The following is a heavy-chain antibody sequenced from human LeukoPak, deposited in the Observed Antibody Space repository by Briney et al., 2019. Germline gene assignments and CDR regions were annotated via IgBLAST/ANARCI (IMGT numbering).Heavy chain of an antibody. CDR1: GFTVNSNY. CDR2: IYSGGST. CDR3: ANLYSGTYYGYFDS. J-gene: IGHJ4*02. Sequence: GGSLRLSCAASGFTVNSNYMSWVRQAPGKGLEWVSVIYSGGSTYYADSVKGRFTISRDNSKNTLYLQMNSLRADDTAVYYCANLYSGTYYGYFDSWGQGSLVTVSS. V-gene: IGHV3-53*01. D-gene: IGHD1-26*01.